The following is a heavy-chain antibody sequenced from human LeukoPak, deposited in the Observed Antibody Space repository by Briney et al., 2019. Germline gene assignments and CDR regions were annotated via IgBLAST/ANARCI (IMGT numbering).Heavy chain of an antibody. V-gene: IGHV3-9*01. D-gene: IGHD4-17*01. CDR1: GFTFDDYA. Sequence: PGGSLRLSCAASGFTFDDYAMHWVRQAPGKGLEWVSGISWNSGSIGYADSVKGRFTISRDNAKNSLYLQMNSLRAEDTALYYCAKALIQTTVTTSYAFDIWGQGTMVTVSS. CDR2: ISWNSGSI. J-gene: IGHJ3*02. CDR3: AKALIQTTVTTSYAFDI.